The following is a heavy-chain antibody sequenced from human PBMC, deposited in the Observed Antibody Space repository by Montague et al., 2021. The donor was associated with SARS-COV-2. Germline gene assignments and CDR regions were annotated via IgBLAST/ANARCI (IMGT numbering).Heavy chain of an antibody. CDR2: IYYSGST. V-gene: IGHV4-59*08. CDR1: GGSISNYH. J-gene: IGHJ6*02. Sequence: SETLSLTCTVSGGSISNYHWNWIRQPPGKGLESIAYIYYSGSTNYNTSXXSRVTISVDTPRNQFSLRLTSVTAANTAVYYCARQLRFRRTWQVGDYNHCGIDVWGRGTKVSVSS. CDR3: ARQLRFRRTWQVGDYNHCGIDV. D-gene: IGHD2-21*02.